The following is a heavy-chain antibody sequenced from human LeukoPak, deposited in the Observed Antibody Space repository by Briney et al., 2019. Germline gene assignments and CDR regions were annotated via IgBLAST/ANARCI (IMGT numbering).Heavy chain of an antibody. J-gene: IGHJ4*02. V-gene: IGHV4-30-2*01. CDR2: IYHSGST. Sequence: SETLSLTCAVSGGSISSGGYSWGWIRQPPGKGLEWIGYIYHSGSTYYNPSLKSRVTISVDRSKNQFSLKLSSVTAADTAVYYCARALRGSDYFDYWGQGTLDTVSS. D-gene: IGHD2-15*01. CDR1: GGSISSGGYS. CDR3: ARALRGSDYFDY.